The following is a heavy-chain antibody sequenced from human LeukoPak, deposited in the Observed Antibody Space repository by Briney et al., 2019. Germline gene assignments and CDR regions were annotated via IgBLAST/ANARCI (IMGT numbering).Heavy chain of an antibody. CDR1: RYTFINFY. Sequence: ASVKVSCKASRYTFINFYMHWVRQAPGQGLEWMGWINPNSGGTNYAQKFQGWVTMTRDTSISTAYMELSRLRSDDTAVYYCARMPAYDYVWGSYRLELDYWGQGTLVTVSS. D-gene: IGHD3-16*02. V-gene: IGHV1-2*04. CDR2: INPNSGGT. CDR3: ARMPAYDYVWGSYRLELDY. J-gene: IGHJ4*02.